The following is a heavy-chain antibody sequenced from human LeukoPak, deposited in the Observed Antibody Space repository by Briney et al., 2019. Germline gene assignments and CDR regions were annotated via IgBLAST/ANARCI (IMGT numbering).Heavy chain of an antibody. CDR1: GFTFSNYG. J-gene: IGHJ4*02. D-gene: IGHD5-12*01. V-gene: IGHV3-30*02. CDR2: IRYDGSNK. CDR3: ARDGRGYSGYGVYYFDF. Sequence: GGSLRLSCAASGFTFSNYGMHWVRQAPGKGLDWVAFIRYDGSNKYYADSVKGRFTTSRDSSKNTLYLQMDSLRAEDTGVYYCARDGRGYSGYGVYYFDFWGPGTLVTVSS.